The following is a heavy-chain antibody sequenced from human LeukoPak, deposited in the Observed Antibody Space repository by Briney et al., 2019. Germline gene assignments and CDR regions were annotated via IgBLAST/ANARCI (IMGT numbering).Heavy chain of an antibody. CDR2: ISKDGNDK. V-gene: IGHV3-30*03. Sequence: GGSLRLSCAASGFSISSFSINWVRQAPGKGLEWVAVISKDGNDKYYADSVKGRCTIFRDNSRNTLYLQVNSLRAEDTAVYYCARDLIRGGQGTLVTVSS. CDR1: GFSISSFS. D-gene: IGHD3-16*01. CDR3: ARDLIR. J-gene: IGHJ4*02.